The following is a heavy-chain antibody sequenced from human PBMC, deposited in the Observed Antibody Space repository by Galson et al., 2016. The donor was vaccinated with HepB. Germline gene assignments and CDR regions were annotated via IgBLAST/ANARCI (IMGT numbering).Heavy chain of an antibody. V-gene: IGHV3-74*01. J-gene: IGHJ4*02. D-gene: IGHD3-22*01. CDR3: ARGRTQYYDS. CDR1: GFTFSSYW. Sequence: SLRLSCAASGFTFSSYWMHWVRQAPGKGLVWVSRIKSDGSSTSYADSAKGRFTISRDNAKNTLYLQMNSLRAEDTAAYYCARGRTQYYDSWGQGTLLTVSS. CDR2: IKSDGSST.